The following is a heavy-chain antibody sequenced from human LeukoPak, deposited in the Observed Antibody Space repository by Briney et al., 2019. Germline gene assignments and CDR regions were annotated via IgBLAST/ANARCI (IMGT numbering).Heavy chain of an antibody. CDR2: IYYSGST. V-gene: IGHV4-39*07. CDR1: GGSISSSSYY. D-gene: IGHD6-6*01. J-gene: IGHJ4*02. CDR3: ARVALDPGPGESSSGVHDY. Sequence: PSETLSLTCTVSGGSISSSSYYWGWIRQPPGKGLEWIGSIYYSGSTYYNPSLKSRVTISVDTSKNQFSLKLSSVTAADTAVYYCARVALDPGPGESSSGVHDYWGQGTLVTVSS.